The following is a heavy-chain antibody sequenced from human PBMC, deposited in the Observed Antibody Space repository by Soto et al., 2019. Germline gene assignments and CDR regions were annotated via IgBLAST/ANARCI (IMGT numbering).Heavy chain of an antibody. CDR3: TWENYYDSSGYPPA. J-gene: IGHJ5*02. CDR2: IIPIFGTA. D-gene: IGHD3-22*01. CDR1: GGTFSSYA. V-gene: IGHV1-69*13. Sequence: SVKVSCKAPGGTFSSYAISWVRQAPGQGLEWMGGIIPIFGTANYAQKFQGRVTITADESTSTAYMELSSLRSEDTAVYYCTWENYYDSSGYPPAWGQGTLVTVSS.